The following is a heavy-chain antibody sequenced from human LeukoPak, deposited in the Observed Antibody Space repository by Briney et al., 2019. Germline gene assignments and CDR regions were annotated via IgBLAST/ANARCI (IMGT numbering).Heavy chain of an antibody. D-gene: IGHD3-10*02. CDR3: ARLRGSGSPWDDY. V-gene: IGHV1-46*01. CDR2: INPSGDSA. J-gene: IGHJ4*02. Sequence: ASVKVPCKASGYTFTKYYIHWVRQAPGQGLEWMGIINPSGDSATYAQKFQGRVTMTRDTSTSTVYMELSSLTSDDTAVYYCARLRGSGSPWDDYWGQGTLVTVSS. CDR1: GYTFTKYY.